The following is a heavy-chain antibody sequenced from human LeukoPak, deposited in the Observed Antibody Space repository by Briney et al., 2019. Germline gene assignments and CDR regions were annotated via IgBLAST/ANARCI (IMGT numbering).Heavy chain of an antibody. CDR3: AADQRWLTSVPVAFDI. V-gene: IGHV1-58*02. J-gene: IGHJ3*02. Sequence: GASVKVSCKASGFTFTSSAMQWVRQARGQRLEWIGWIVVGSGNTNYAQKFQERGTITRDISPSTAYMELSSLRSEDTAVYYCAADQRWLTSVPVAFDIWGQGTMVTVSS. CDR1: GFTFTSSA. D-gene: IGHD5-24*01. CDR2: IVVGSGNT.